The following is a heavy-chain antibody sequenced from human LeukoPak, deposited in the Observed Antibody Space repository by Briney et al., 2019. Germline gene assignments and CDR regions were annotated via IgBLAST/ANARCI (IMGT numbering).Heavy chain of an antibody. D-gene: IGHD6-13*01. Sequence: SETLSLTCSVSGDSISYFYWSWIRQPPGKGLEWIGYIYYSGSTNYNPSLKSRVTISVDTSKNQFSLKLSSVTAADTAVYYCARGAAAGTDLFDYWGQGTLVTVSS. CDR3: ARGAAAGTDLFDY. J-gene: IGHJ4*02. CDR1: GDSISYFY. CDR2: IYYSGST. V-gene: IGHV4-59*01.